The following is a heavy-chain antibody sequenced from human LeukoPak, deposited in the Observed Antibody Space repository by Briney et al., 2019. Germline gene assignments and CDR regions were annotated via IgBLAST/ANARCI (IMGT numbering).Heavy chain of an antibody. V-gene: IGHV4-39*07. CDR3: ARRMGRRFGERYYYYHYMDV. CDR2: IYYTGNT. CDR1: GDSIIGYY. Sequence: SETLSLTCSVSGDSIIGYYWGWIRQPPGKGLEWIGNIYYTGNTYYNSSLKSRVTISLDTSKNQFSLKLSSVTAADTAVYYCARRMGRRFGERYYYYHYMDVWGKGTTVTISS. D-gene: IGHD3-10*01. J-gene: IGHJ6*03.